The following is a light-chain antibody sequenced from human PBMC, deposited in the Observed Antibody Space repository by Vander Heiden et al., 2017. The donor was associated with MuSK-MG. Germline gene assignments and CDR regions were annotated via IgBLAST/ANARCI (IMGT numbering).Light chain of an antibody. Sequence: DIVMTQSPDSLAVSLGERATINCKSSQSVLYSSNNKNYLAWYQQKPGQPPKLLIYWASTRESGVPDRFSGSGSGTDFTLTISSLHAEDVAVYYCQQDDSTPPWTFGQGTKVEIK. V-gene: IGKV4-1*01. CDR1: QSVLYSSNNKNY. CDR2: WAS. J-gene: IGKJ1*01. CDR3: QQDDSTPPWT.